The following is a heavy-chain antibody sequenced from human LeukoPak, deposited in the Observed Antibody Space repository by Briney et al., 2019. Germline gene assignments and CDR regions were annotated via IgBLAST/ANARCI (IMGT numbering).Heavy chain of an antibody. CDR3: ARVPTVTFFDY. J-gene: IGHJ4*02. CDR1: GGSFSGYY. V-gene: IGHV4-34*01. CDR2: INHSGST. Sequence: SETLSLTCAVYGGSFSGYYWSWIRRPPGKGLEWIGEINHSGSTNYNPSLKSRVTISVDTSKNQFSLKLSSVTAADTAVYYCARVPTVTFFDYWGQGTLVTVSS. D-gene: IGHD4-17*01.